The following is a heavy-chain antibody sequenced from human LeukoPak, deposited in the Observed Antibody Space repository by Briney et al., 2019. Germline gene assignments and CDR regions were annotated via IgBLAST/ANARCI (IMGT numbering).Heavy chain of an antibody. J-gene: IGHJ6*03. CDR3: ARTTEAHSWRTRYYDYYMDV. CDR1: GASITGYY. CDR2: IYFTGNT. V-gene: IGHV4-39*07. D-gene: IGHD6-13*01. Sequence: SETLSLTCTVSGASITGYYGGWIRQPPGKGLGWFGNIYFTGNTYYNASLKSRVTISVDTSKNQFSLKVISMTAADTAVYYCARTTEAHSWRTRYYDYYMDVWGKGTTVTVSS.